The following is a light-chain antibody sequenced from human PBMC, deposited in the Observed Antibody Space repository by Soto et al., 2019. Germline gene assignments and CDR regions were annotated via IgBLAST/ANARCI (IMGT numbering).Light chain of an antibody. V-gene: IGLV2-14*01. CDR1: SSDVGGYNY. Sequence: QSALTQPASVSWSSGQSITISCTGTSSDVGGYNYVSWYQHHPGKAPKLMIYEVSNRPSGVSNRFSGSKSGNTASLTISGLQAEDEADYYCSSYTGSSTPVFGGGTKVTVL. CDR3: SSYTGSSTPV. J-gene: IGLJ3*02. CDR2: EVS.